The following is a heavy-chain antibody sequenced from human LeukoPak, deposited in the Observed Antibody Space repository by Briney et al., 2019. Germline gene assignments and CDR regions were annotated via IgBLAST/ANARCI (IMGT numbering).Heavy chain of an antibody. V-gene: IGHV1-18*01. Sequence: ASVKVSCKASGYTFTSYGISWVRQAPGQGLEWMGWISAYNGNTNYAQKLQGRVTMTTDTSTSTAYMELRSLRSDDTAVYYCAREKSEYDILTGYYPSYYYYYMDVWGKGTTVTVSS. CDR1: GYTFTSYG. D-gene: IGHD3-9*01. J-gene: IGHJ6*03. CDR3: AREKSEYDILTGYYPSYYYYYMDV. CDR2: ISAYNGNT.